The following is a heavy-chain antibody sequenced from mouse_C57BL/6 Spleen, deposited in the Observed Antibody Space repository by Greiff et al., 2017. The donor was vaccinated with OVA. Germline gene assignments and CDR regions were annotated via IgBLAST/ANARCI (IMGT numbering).Heavy chain of an antibody. CDR1: GYTFTSYW. J-gene: IGHJ4*01. D-gene: IGHD2-3*01. CDR2: IHPNSGST. CDR3: ARRWLLRDAMDY. V-gene: IGHV1-64*01. Sequence: QVQLQQPGAELVKPGASVKLSCKASGYTFTSYWMHWVKQRPGQGLAWIGMIHPNSGSTNYNEKFKSKATLTVDKSSSTAYMQLSSLTSEDSAVYYCARRWLLRDAMDYWGQGTSVTVSS.